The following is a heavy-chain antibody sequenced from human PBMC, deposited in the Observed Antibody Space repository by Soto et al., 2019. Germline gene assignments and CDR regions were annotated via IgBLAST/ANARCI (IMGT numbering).Heavy chain of an antibody. CDR2: INPNSGGT. J-gene: IGHJ6*02. CDR1: GYTFTGYY. D-gene: IGHD2-15*01. V-gene: IGHV1-2*02. Sequence: ASVKVSCKASGYTFTGYYMHWVRQAPGQGLEWMGWINPNSGGTNYAQKFQGRVTMTRDTSISTAYMELSRLRSDDTAVYYCARDERDVVVVAATPYYYYGMDVWGQGTTVTV. CDR3: ARDERDVVVVAATPYYYYGMDV.